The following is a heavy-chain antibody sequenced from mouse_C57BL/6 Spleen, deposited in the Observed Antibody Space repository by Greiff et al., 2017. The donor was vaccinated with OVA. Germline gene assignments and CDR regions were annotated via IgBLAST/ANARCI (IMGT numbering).Heavy chain of an antibody. D-gene: IGHD2-5*01. V-gene: IGHV6-6*01. CDR1: GFTFSDAW. CDR3: TRDSNYEGTLFDY. Sequence: EVKVEESGGGLVQPGGSMKLSCAASGFTFSDAWMDWVRQSPEKGLEWVAEIRNKANNHATYYAVSVKGRFTISRDDSKSSVYLQMNSLRAEDTGIYYCTRDSNYEGTLFDYWGQGTTLTVSS. CDR2: IRNKANNHAT. J-gene: IGHJ2*01.